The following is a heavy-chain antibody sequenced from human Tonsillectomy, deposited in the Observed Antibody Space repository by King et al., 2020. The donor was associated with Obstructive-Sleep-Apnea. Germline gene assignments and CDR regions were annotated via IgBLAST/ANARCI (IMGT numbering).Heavy chain of an antibody. Sequence: LQLQESGPGLVKPSETLSLTCTVSGGSISSYYWSWIRQPPGKGLEWIGYIFWSGRTNFNPSLKSRVTMSVDTSKNQVSLKLRSVTPADTAVYYCARDRWFSGSSWFDPWGQGTLVSVSS. CDR3: ARDRWFSGSSWFDP. CDR1: GGSISSYY. D-gene: IGHD6-25*01. CDR2: IFWSGRT. V-gene: IGHV4-59*01. J-gene: IGHJ5*02.